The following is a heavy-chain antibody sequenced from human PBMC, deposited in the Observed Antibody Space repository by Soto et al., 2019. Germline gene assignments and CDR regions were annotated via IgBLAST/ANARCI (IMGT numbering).Heavy chain of an antibody. J-gene: IGHJ4*02. V-gene: IGHV3-23*01. D-gene: IGHD5-12*01. CDR1: GFTFSSYA. CDR2: ISGSGGST. Sequence: VWSLRLSCAASGFTFSSYAMSWVRQAPGKGLEWVSAISGSGGSTYYADSVKGRFTISRDNSKNTLYLQMNSLRAEDTAVYYCAKDLERWLQFGIFDYWGQGTLVTVSS. CDR3: AKDLERWLQFGIFDY.